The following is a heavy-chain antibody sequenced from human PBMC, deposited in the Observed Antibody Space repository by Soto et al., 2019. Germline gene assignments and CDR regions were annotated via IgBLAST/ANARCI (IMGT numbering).Heavy chain of an antibody. J-gene: IGHJ6*02. CDR2: ISSNGGST. V-gene: IGHV3-64*04. CDR1: GFTFSSYA. CDR3: ARSGDYDILTGYSPYYYYGMDV. Sequence: PGGSLRLSCSASGFTFSSYAMHWVRQSPGKGLEYVSAISSNGGSTYYADSVKGRVTITADKSTSTAYMELSSLRSEDTAVYYCARSGDYDILTGYSPYYYYGMDVWGQGTTVTVSS. D-gene: IGHD3-9*01.